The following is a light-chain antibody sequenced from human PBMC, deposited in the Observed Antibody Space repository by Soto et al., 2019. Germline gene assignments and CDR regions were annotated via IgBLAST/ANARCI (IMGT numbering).Light chain of an antibody. CDR2: EVS. CDR1: SSDVGGYNY. CDR3: SSYAGTYYV. Sequence: QSVLTQPPSASGSPGQSVTISCTGTSSDVGGYNYVSWYQQHPGKAPKVMIYEVSKRPSGVPDRFSGSKSGNTASLTVSGLQAEDEADYYCSSYAGTYYVFGTGTQLTVL. J-gene: IGLJ1*01. V-gene: IGLV2-8*01.